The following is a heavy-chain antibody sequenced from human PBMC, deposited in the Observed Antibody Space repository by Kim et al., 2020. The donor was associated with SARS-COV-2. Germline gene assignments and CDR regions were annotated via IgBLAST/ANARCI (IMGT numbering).Heavy chain of an antibody. J-gene: IGHJ4*02. CDR2: IWYDGSNK. CDR1: GFTFSSYG. V-gene: IGHV3-33*01. Sequence: GGSLRLSCAASGFTFSSYGMLWVRQAPGKGLEWVAVIWYDGSNKYYADSVKGRFTISRDNSKNTLYLQMNSLRAEDTAVYYCARGGEEVVTAIWDFDYWGQGTLVTVSS. D-gene: IGHD2-21*02. CDR3: ARGGEEVVTAIWDFDY.